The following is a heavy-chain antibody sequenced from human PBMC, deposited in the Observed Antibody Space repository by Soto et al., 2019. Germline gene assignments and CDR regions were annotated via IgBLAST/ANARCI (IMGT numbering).Heavy chain of an antibody. V-gene: IGHV1-18*01. CDR3: ARTLPGIAVAGIPFDY. J-gene: IGHJ4*02. CDR2: ISAYNGNT. Sequence: ASVKVSCKASGYTFTNYGITWVRQAPGQGLEWMGWISAYNGNTNYAQKLQGRVTMTTDTSTSTAYMELRSLRSDDTAVYYCARTLPGIAVAGIPFDYWGQGTLVTVSS. CDR1: GYTFTNYG. D-gene: IGHD6-19*01.